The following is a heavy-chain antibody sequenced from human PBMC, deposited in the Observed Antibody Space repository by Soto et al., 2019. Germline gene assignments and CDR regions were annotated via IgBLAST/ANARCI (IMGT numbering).Heavy chain of an antibody. CDR1: GFTFSSYS. CDR3: ARWAWGAPDYYYYYMDV. CDR2: ISSSSSYI. J-gene: IGHJ6*03. D-gene: IGHD3-16*01. Sequence: GGSLRLSCAASGFTFSSYSMNWVRQAPGKGLEWVSSISSSSSYIYYADSVKGRFTISRDNAKNSLYLQMNSLRAEDTAVYYCARWAWGAPDYYYYYMDVWGKGTTVTVSS. V-gene: IGHV3-21*01.